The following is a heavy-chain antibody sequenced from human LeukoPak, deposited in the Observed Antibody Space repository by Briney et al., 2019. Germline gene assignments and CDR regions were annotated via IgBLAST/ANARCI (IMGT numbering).Heavy chain of an antibody. J-gene: IGHJ4*02. Sequence: PGRSLRLSCAASGFTFSSYAMSWVRQAPGKGLEWVSAISGSGGSTYYADSVKGRFTISRDNSKNTLYLQMNSLRAEDTAVYHCAKGVYDYVWGSSTDYWGQGTLVTVSS. D-gene: IGHD3-16*01. CDR2: ISGSGGST. V-gene: IGHV3-23*01. CDR3: AKGVYDYVWGSSTDY. CDR1: GFTFSSYA.